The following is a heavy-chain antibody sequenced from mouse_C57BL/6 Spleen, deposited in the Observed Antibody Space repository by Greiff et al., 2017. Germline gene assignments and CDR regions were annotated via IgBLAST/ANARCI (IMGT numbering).Heavy chain of an antibody. CDR1: GYTFTDHT. J-gene: IGHJ2*01. CDR2: IYPRDGST. V-gene: IGHV1-78*01. Sequence: QVTLQQSDAELVKPGASVKISCKVSGYTFTDHTIHWLKQRPEQVLEWIGYIYPRDGSTKYNEKFKGKAILTADKSSSTAYMQLNSLTSEDSAFYICARYYYWSSSFGYWGQGITRTVSS. CDR3: ARYYYWSSSFGY. D-gene: IGHD1-1*01.